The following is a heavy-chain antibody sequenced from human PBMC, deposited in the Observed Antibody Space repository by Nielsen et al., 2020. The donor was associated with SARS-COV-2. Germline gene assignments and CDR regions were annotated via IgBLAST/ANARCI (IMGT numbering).Heavy chain of an antibody. V-gene: IGHV1-69*02. D-gene: IGHD4-17*01. CDR2: IIPILGIA. CDR3: ARGSADGDYVGWFDP. Sequence: SVKVSCKASGGTFSSYTISWVRQAPGQGLEWMGRIIPILGIANYAQKFQGRVTITADKSTSTAYMELSSLRSEDTAVYYCARGSADGDYVGWFDPWGQGTLVTVSS. CDR1: GGTFSSYT. J-gene: IGHJ5*02.